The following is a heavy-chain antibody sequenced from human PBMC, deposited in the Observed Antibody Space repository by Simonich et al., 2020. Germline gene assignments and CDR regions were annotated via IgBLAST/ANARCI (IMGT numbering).Heavy chain of an antibody. CDR3: ATYYFDY. V-gene: IGHV3-23*01. J-gene: IGHJ4*02. Sequence: EVQLLESGGGLVQPGGSLRLSCAASGFTFSSYAMSWVRQDPGSSVTGSARGGARQVPGTGVECVSAIMGSGGSTYYADSVKGRFNSSRDNSKNTLYLQMNSLRAEDTAVYYCATYYFDYWGQGTLVTVSS. CDR2: IMGSGGST. CDR1: GFTFSSYA.